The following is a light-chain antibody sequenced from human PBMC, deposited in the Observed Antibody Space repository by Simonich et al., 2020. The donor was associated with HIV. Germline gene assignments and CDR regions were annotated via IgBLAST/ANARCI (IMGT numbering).Light chain of an antibody. CDR2: WAS. Sequence: DIVMTQSPDSLSVSLGERATINCKSSQSVFYSSNNKNYLAWYQQKPGQPPKLLIYWASTRESGVPDRFSGSGSGTDFTLTITSLESEDFAVYYCQQRSNWITFGQGTRLEIK. V-gene: IGKV4-1*01. CDR3: QQRSNWIT. J-gene: IGKJ5*01. CDR1: QSVFYSSNNKNY.